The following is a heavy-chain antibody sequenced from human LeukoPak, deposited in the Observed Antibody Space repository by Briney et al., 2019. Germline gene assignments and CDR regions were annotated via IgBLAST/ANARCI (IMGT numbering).Heavy chain of an antibody. Sequence: SETLSLTCTVSGGSISSSSYYWGWIRQPPGKGLEWIGSIYYSGSTYYNPSLKSRVTISVDTSKNQFSLKLSSVTAADTAVYYSARQGYDFNPDYWGQGTLVTVSS. D-gene: IGHD3-3*01. CDR1: GGSISSSSYY. V-gene: IGHV4-39*01. CDR2: IYYSGST. CDR3: ARQGYDFNPDY. J-gene: IGHJ4*02.